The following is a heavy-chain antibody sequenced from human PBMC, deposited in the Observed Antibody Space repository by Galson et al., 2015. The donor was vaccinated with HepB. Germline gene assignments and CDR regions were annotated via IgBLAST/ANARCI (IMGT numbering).Heavy chain of an antibody. CDR1: GFTFSNSG. CDR2: TWSDGINN. V-gene: IGHV3-33*06. CDR3: AKDAYRSSYYFDS. Sequence: SLRLSCAVSGFTFSNSGMHWVRQAPGKGLEWVAVTWSDGINNYYADSVKGRFTISRDNFKNTLYLQMKGLRAEDTAVYYCAKDAYRSSYYFDSWGQGTLVTVSS. D-gene: IGHD3-16*01. J-gene: IGHJ4*02.